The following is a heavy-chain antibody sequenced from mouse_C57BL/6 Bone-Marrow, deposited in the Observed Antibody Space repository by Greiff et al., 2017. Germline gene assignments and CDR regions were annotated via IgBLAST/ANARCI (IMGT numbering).Heavy chain of an antibody. D-gene: IGHD1-1*01. J-gene: IGHJ1*03. V-gene: IGHV1-9*01. CDR3: ARRWGITTVVARYFDV. Sequence: QVQLQQSGAELMKPGASVKLSCKATGYTFTGYWIEWVKQRPGHGLEWIGEILPGSGSTNYNEKFKGKATFTADTSSNTAYMQLSSLTTEDSAIYYCARRWGITTVVARYFDVWGTGTTVTVSS. CDR2: ILPGSGST. CDR1: GYTFTGYW.